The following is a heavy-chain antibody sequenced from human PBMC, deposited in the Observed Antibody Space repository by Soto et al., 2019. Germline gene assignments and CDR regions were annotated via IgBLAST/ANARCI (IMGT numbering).Heavy chain of an antibody. CDR3: AKGVPGIAVAGTGYFQH. Sequence: GGSLRLSCAASGFTFSSYAMSWVRQAPGKGLEWVSAISGSGGSTYYADSVKGRFTISRDNSRNTLYLQMNSLRAEDTAVYYCAKGVPGIAVAGTGYFQHWGQGTLVTVSS. J-gene: IGHJ1*01. CDR2: ISGSGGST. CDR1: GFTFSSYA. D-gene: IGHD6-19*01. V-gene: IGHV3-23*01.